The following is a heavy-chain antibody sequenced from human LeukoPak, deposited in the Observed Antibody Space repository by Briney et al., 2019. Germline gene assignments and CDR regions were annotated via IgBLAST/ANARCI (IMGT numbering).Heavy chain of an antibody. CDR1: GFTFSSYA. Sequence: GGSLRLSCAASGFTFSSYAMTWVRQAPGKGLEWVSTISGSGANTYYADSVKGRFTISRDNSKNTLSLQMNSLRVEDTALYYCAKYSDSTGAHYFDYWGQGTLVTVSS. CDR3: AKYSDSTGAHYFDY. J-gene: IGHJ4*02. CDR2: ISGSGANT. V-gene: IGHV3-23*01. D-gene: IGHD2/OR15-2a*01.